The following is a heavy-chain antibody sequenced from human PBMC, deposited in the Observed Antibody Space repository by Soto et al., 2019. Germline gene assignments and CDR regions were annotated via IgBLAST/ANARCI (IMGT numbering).Heavy chain of an antibody. CDR1: GYTFTSYG. D-gene: IGHD2-8*01. Sequence: EASVKVSCKASGYTFTSYGISWVRQAPGQGLEWMGWISAYNGNTNYAQKLQGRVTMTTDTSTSTAYMELRSLRSDDTAVYHCARDWGPIVLMVYAPDAFDIWRQGTMVTVSS. V-gene: IGHV1-18*01. J-gene: IGHJ3*02. CDR3: ARDWGPIVLMVYAPDAFDI. CDR2: ISAYNGNT.